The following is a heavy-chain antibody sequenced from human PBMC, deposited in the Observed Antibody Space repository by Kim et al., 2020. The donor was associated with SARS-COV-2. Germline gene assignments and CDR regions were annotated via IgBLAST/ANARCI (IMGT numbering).Heavy chain of an antibody. CDR3: ARVWDYYGSGSYHSWFDP. CDR2: IYHSGST. CDR1: GGSISSSNW. Sequence: SETLSLTCAVSGGSISSSNWWSWVRQPPGKGLEWIGEIYHSGSTNYNPSLKSRVTISVDKSKNQFSLKLSSVTAADTAVYYCARVWDYYGSGSYHSWFDPWGQGTLVTVSS. D-gene: IGHD3-10*01. V-gene: IGHV4-4*02. J-gene: IGHJ5*02.